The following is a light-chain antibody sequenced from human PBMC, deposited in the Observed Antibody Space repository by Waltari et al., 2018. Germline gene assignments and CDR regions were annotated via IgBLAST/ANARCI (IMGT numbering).Light chain of an antibody. V-gene: IGKV3-11*01. CDR3: QQRSNWPPIT. Sequence: EIVLTQSPATLSLSPGERATLPCRASQSVSSYLAWYQQKPGQAPRLLIYDASSWATGVPARFSGSGSGTDFTLTISSLEPEDFAVYYCQQRSNWPPITFGQGTRLEIK. CDR2: DAS. CDR1: QSVSSY. J-gene: IGKJ5*01.